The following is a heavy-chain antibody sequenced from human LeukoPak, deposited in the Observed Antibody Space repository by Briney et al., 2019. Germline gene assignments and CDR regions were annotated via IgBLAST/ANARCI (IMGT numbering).Heavy chain of an antibody. CDR1: GGSISSSSYY. D-gene: IGHD5-24*01. Sequence: SETLSLTCTVSGGSISSSSYYWGWIRQPPGKGLEWIGEINHSGSTNYNPSLKSRVTISVDTSKNQFSLKLSSVTAADTAVYYCARGPPGRWLQHFDYWGQGTLVTVSS. V-gene: IGHV4-39*07. CDR3: ARGPPGRWLQHFDY. CDR2: INHSGST. J-gene: IGHJ4*02.